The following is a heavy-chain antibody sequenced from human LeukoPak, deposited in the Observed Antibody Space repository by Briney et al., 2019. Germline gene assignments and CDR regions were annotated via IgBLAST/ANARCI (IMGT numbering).Heavy chain of an antibody. CDR2: ISWNSGSI. CDR1: GFTFDDYA. Sequence: GGSLRLSCAASGFTFDDYAMHWVRQAPGKGLEWASGISWNSGSIGYADSVKGRFTISRDNAKNPLYLQMNSLRAEDTAVYYCARGYYYEVWGQGTTVTVSS. D-gene: IGHD3-22*01. V-gene: IGHV3-9*01. CDR3: ARGYYYEV. J-gene: IGHJ6*02.